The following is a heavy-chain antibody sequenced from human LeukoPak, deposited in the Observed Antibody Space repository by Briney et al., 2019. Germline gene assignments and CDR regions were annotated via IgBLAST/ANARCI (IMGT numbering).Heavy chain of an antibody. CDR1: GFIFSRSW. V-gene: IGHV3-7*04. CDR2: IKEDGSDK. Sequence: PGGSLRLSCAASGFIFSRSWMSWVRQAPGKGLEWVANIKEDGSDKNYVDSVKGRFTISRDNAKNSLYLQMNSLRADDTSVYYCARGGRGPDSWGQGTLATVSS. J-gene: IGHJ4*02. D-gene: IGHD6-25*01. CDR3: ARGGRGPDS.